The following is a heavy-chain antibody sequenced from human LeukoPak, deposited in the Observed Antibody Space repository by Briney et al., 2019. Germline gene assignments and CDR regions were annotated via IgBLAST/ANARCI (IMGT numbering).Heavy chain of an antibody. CDR3: ARLKLGAYFDL. Sequence: SETLSLTCTVAGRSTSSDYWSLIRQSPGKGLEWVGYVYNSGDTGKNPSLKSRVTILLDTSKNQCSLKLTSVSAADTAVYYCARLKLGAYFDLWGRGTLVTVSS. CDR1: GRSTSSDY. CDR2: VYNSGDT. J-gene: IGHJ2*01. V-gene: IGHV4-59*08. D-gene: IGHD3-16*01.